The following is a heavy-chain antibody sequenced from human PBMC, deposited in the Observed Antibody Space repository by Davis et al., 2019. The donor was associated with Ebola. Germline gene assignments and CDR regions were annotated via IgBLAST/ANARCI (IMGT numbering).Heavy chain of an antibody. CDR2: IYYSGST. D-gene: IGHD5-12*01. J-gene: IGHJ4*02. CDR3: ARGRWLRFVDY. V-gene: IGHV4-59*12. CDR1: GGSISSYY. Sequence: SETLSLTCTVSGGSISSYYWSWIRQPPGKGLEWIGYIYYSGSTNYNPSLKSRVTISVDTSKNQFSLKLSSVIAADTAVYYCARGRWLRFVDYWGQGTLVTVSS.